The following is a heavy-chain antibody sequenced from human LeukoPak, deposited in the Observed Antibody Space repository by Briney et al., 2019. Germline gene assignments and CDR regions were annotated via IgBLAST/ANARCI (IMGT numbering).Heavy chain of an antibody. Sequence: SETLSLTCTVSGGSISSYYWSWIRQPPGKGLEWIGYIYYSGSTNYIPSLKSRVTISVDTSKNQFSLKLSSVTAADTAVYYCARETAMVTDYWGQGTLVTVSS. CDR2: IYYSGST. D-gene: IGHD5-18*01. CDR3: ARETAMVTDY. J-gene: IGHJ4*02. V-gene: IGHV4-59*01. CDR1: GGSISSYY.